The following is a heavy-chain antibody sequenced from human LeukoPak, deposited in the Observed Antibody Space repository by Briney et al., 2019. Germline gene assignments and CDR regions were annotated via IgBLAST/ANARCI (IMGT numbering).Heavy chain of an antibody. D-gene: IGHD3-10*01. Sequence: PSETLSLTCTVSGGSISSYYWSWIRQPAGKGLEWIGRIYTSGSTNYNPSLKSRVTMSVDTSKNQFSLKLSSVTAADTAVYYCARNYHGSGSDAFDIWGQGTMVTVSS. CDR2: IYTSGST. CDR1: GGSISSYY. J-gene: IGHJ3*02. CDR3: ARNYHGSGSDAFDI. V-gene: IGHV4-4*07.